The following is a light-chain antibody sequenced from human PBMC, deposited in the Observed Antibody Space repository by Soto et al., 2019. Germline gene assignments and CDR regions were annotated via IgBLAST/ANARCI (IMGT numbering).Light chain of an antibody. CDR2: KNS. J-gene: IGLJ1*01. CDR1: TLPRQY. V-gene: IGLV3-25*02. Sequence: SYELTQPPSVSVSPGRTARITCSGDTLPRQYPYWYQQKPGQAPVLIINKNSERPSGIPERFSGSTSGTTVTLTISGVQAEDEADYYCQSAYSSGAYVFGTGTKVTVL. CDR3: QSAYSSGAYV.